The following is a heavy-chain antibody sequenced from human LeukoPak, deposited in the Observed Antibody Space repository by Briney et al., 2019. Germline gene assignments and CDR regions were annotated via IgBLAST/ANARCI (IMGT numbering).Heavy chain of an antibody. Sequence: GGSLRLSCAASGFTFSSYEMNWVRQAPGKGLEWGSYISSSGSTIYYADSVKGRFTISRDNAKNSLYLQMNSLRAEDTAVYYCARDGYGSGSYYPYYYYGMDVWGQGTTVTVSS. V-gene: IGHV3-48*03. J-gene: IGHJ6*02. CDR3: ARDGYGSGSYYPYYYYGMDV. CDR1: GFTFSSYE. CDR2: ISSSGSTI. D-gene: IGHD3-10*01.